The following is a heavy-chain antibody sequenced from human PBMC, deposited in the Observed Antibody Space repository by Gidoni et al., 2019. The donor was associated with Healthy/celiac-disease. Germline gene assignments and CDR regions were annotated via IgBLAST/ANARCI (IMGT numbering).Heavy chain of an antibody. V-gene: IGHV1-2*02. CDR1: GYTFTGYS. J-gene: IGHJ3*02. CDR3: ARDLGYCTGGVCYSGAFDI. Sequence: QVQLVQSGAEVKKPWASVTFSCQASGYTFTGYSMHWVRQAPGQGLEWMGRINPNSGGTNYAQKFQGRVNMTRDTSSSTAYMELSRLRSDDTAVYYCARDLGYCTGGVCYSGAFDIWGQGTMVTVSS. D-gene: IGHD2-8*02. CDR2: INPNSGGT.